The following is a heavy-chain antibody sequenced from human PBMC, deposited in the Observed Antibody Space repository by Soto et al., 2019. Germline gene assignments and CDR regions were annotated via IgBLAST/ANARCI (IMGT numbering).Heavy chain of an antibody. Sequence: GGSLRLSCAASGFIFSTYGMSWVRQAPGKGLEWVSTISSSGSTYYADSVKGRFTISRDNSKNTLYLQMNSLRAEDTAVYYCAKDGIPVAAPFDYWGQGTLVTVSS. CDR1: GFIFSTYG. CDR2: ISSSGST. D-gene: IGHD6-19*01. V-gene: IGHV3-23*01. J-gene: IGHJ4*02. CDR3: AKDGIPVAAPFDY.